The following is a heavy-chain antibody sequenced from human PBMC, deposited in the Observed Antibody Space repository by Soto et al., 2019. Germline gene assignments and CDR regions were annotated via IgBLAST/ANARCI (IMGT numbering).Heavy chain of an antibody. V-gene: IGHV4-34*01. Sequence: QVQLQQWGAGLLKPSETLSLTCAVYGGSFSGYYWSWIRQPPGKGLEWIGEINHSGSTNYNPSLKRRVTISVDTSKNQFSLKLSSVTAADTAVYYCARGRKSRYCSSTSCYRGLAGNYYYGMDVWGQGTTVTVSS. CDR1: GGSFSGYY. D-gene: IGHD2-2*01. J-gene: IGHJ6*02. CDR3: ARGRKSRYCSSTSCYRGLAGNYYYGMDV. CDR2: INHSGST.